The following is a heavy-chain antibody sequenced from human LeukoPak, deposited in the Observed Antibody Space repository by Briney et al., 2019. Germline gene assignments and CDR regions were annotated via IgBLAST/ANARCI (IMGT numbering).Heavy chain of an antibody. D-gene: IGHD3-10*01. Sequence: PGGSLRLSCAASGFTFSSYWMSWVRQAPGKGLEWVANIKQDGSEKYYVDSVKGRFTISRDNAKNSLYLQMNSLRAEDTAVYYCARDPRGVIYLRDPDYWGQGTLVTVSS. CDR2: IKQDGSEK. V-gene: IGHV3-7*01. J-gene: IGHJ4*02. CDR3: ARDPRGVIYLRDPDY. CDR1: GFTFSSYW.